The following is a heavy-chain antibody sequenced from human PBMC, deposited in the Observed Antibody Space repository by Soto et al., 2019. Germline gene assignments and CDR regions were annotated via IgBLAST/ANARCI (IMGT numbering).Heavy chain of an antibody. CDR1: GFTFSNYA. CDR2: ISISGGST. J-gene: IGHJ4*02. CDR3: AKHRGYSNYAFDY. Sequence: LRLSCAASGFTFSNYAMSWVSQAPGKGLEWVSSISISGGSTYYADSVKGRFTISRDNSKNTLYLQMNSLRAEDTALYYCAKHRGYSNYAFDYWGQGTLVTVSS. D-gene: IGHD4-4*01. V-gene: IGHV3-23*01.